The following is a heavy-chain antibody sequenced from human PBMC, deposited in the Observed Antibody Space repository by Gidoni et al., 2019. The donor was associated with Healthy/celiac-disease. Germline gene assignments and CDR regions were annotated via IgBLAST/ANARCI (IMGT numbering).Heavy chain of an antibody. V-gene: IGHV4-39*01. CDR2: IYYSGST. Sequence: QLQLQESGPGLVKPSETLSLTCTVSGGSISSSSYYWGWIRQPPGKGLEWIGSIYYSGSTYYNPSLKSRVTISVDTSKNQFSLKLSSVTAADTAVYYCARMMIVVNVDAFDIWGQGTMVTVSS. D-gene: IGHD3-22*01. J-gene: IGHJ3*02. CDR1: GGSISSSSYY. CDR3: ARMMIVVNVDAFDI.